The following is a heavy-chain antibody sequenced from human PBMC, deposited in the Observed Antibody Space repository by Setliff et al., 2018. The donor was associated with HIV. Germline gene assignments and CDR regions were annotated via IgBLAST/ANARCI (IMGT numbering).Heavy chain of an antibody. V-gene: IGHV3-74*01. J-gene: IGHJ4*02. CDR3: AGAGRDSEGNYNMDY. CDR2: IRSDGTIV. D-gene: IGHD3-22*01. CDR1: GSSFSNCR. Sequence: GSLRLSCAASGSSFSNCRMHWVRQVPGKGLVWVSRIRSDGTIVNYADSVKGRFAISRDNAKNTVFLQMNSLRPEDTAVYYCAGAGRDSEGNYNMDYWGQGMLVTVSS.